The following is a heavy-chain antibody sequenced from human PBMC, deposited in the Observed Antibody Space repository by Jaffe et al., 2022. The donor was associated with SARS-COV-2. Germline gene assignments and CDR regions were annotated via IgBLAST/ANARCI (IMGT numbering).Heavy chain of an antibody. D-gene: IGHD2-15*01. Sequence: QVQLQQSGPGLVKPSQTLSLTCAISGDSVSSNSAAWNWIRQSPSRGLEWLGRTYYRSKWYNDYAVSVKSRITINPDTSKNQFSLQLNSVTPEDTAVYYCARDLRVVVVVAATPEPNSHYYYYGMDVWGQGTTVTVSS. CDR1: GDSVSSNSAA. CDR3: ARDLRVVVVVAATPEPNSHYYYYGMDV. J-gene: IGHJ6*02. CDR2: TYYRSKWYN. V-gene: IGHV6-1*01.